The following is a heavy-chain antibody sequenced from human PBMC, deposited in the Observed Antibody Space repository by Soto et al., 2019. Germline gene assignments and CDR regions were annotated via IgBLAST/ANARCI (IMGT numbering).Heavy chain of an antibody. J-gene: IGHJ4*02. CDR3: ARDQDAGALDY. D-gene: IGHD1-26*01. CDR1: GGSISSYY. Sequence: SETLSLTCTVSGGSISSYYWSWIRQPPGKGLEWTGYSYYRGSTNYNPSHKSRVTISVDASKNQFSLKMSSETAADTAVYYCARDQDAGALDYWGQGTLVTVSS. CDR2: SYYRGST. V-gene: IGHV4-59*01.